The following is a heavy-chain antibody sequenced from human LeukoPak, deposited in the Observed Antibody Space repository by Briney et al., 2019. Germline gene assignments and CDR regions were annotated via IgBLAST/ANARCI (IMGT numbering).Heavy chain of an antibody. CDR3: AKDRMGVWFGELSPPDFDY. J-gene: IGHJ4*02. CDR1: GFTFSSYA. CDR2: ISGSGGST. V-gene: IGHV3-23*01. D-gene: IGHD3-10*01. Sequence: PGGSLRLSCAASGFTFSSYAMSWVRQAPGKGLEWVSAISGSGGSTYYADSVKGRFTISRDNSKNTLYLQMNSLRAEDTAVYYCAKDRMGVWFGELSPPDFDYWGQGTLVTVSS.